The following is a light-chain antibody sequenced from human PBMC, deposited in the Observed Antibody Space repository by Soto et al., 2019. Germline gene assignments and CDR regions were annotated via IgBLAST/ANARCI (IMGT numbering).Light chain of an antibody. CDR2: LNGDGSH. Sequence: QSVLTQSPSASASLGASVKLTCTLSSGQSSYAIAWHQQQPEKGPRYLMKLNGDGSHSKGDGIPDRFSGSSSGAERYLTISSLQSEDEADYYCQTWDTGIRVFGGGTQLTVL. CDR3: QTWDTGIRV. J-gene: IGLJ2*01. V-gene: IGLV4-69*01. CDR1: SGQSSYA.